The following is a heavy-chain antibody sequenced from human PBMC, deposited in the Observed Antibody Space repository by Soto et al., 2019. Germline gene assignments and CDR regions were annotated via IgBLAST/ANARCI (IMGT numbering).Heavy chain of an antibody. J-gene: IGHJ6*02. CDR2: ISGRGGST. CDR3: AKDPSITMVRDYYYYGMDV. D-gene: IGHD3-10*01. Sequence: GRSLRRSCAPSGFSFSSYAMSCVRHAPGKGLQWLSAISGRGGSTYYADSVKGRFTISRDNSKNTLYLQMNSLRAEDTAVYYCAKDPSITMVRDYYYYGMDVWGQGTTVTVSS. CDR1: GFSFSSYA. V-gene: IGHV3-23*01.